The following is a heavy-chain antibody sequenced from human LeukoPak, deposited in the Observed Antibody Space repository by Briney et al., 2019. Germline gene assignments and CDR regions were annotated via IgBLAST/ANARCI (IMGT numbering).Heavy chain of an antibody. CDR2: IYHSGST. D-gene: IGHD6-13*01. CDR1: GGSISSYY. Sequence: PSETLSLTCTVSGGSISSYYWSWIRQPPGKGLEWIGYIYHSGSTYYNPSLKSRVTISVDRSKNQFSLKLSSVTAADTAVYYCARMYSSSWYYFDYWGQGTLVTVSS. V-gene: IGHV4-59*12. J-gene: IGHJ4*02. CDR3: ARMYSSSWYYFDY.